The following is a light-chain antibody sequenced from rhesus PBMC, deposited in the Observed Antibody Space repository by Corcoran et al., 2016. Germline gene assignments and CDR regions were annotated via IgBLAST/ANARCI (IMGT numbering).Light chain of an antibody. J-gene: IGKJ1*01. CDR1: QAINTF. Sequence: DIQMTQSPSSLSASVGDRVIITCRASQAINTFLNWYQQKPGKAPKLLIYFTNHLESGVPSRFSGSGPRTEFTLTISRLQPEEFTTYYCQRHNSHPPSFGQGTKVKIK. CDR3: QRHNSHPPS. CDR2: FTN. V-gene: IGKV1-32*05.